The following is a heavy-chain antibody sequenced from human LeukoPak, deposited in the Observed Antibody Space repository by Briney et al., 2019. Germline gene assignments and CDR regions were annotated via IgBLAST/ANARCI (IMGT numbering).Heavy chain of an antibody. CDR2: IYYSGST. CDR3: ARHHGTMVRGASGFDY. J-gene: IGHJ4*02. V-gene: IGHV4-59*01. Sequence: SSETLSLTCTVSGGSISSYYWSWIRQPPGKGLEWIGYIYYSGSTNYNPSLKSRVTISVDTSKNQFSLKLSSVTAADTAVYYCARHHGTMVRGASGFDYWGQGTLVTVSS. CDR1: GGSISSYY. D-gene: IGHD3-10*01.